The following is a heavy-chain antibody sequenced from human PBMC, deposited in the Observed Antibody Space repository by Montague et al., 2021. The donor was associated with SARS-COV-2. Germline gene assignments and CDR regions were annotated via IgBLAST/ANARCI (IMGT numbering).Heavy chain of an antibody. V-gene: IGHV4-34*01. CDR3: ARGRGLYYESSGGLYYMDV. D-gene: IGHD3-22*01. CDR2: VNHSEST. J-gene: IGHJ6*03. CDR1: GGSFSGFY. Sequence: SETLSLTCAASGGSFSGFYWSWVRQSPGKGLEWIGDVNHSESTNYNPSLKGQVTTSVDRSKNQFSLRLRSVTAADTAVYYCARGRGLYYESSGGLYYMDVWGRGTTVIVSS.